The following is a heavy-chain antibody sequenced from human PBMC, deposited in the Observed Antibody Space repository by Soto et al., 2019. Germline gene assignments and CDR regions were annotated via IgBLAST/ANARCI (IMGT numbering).Heavy chain of an antibody. CDR1: GGTFSSYA. D-gene: IGHD4-17*01. J-gene: IGHJ6*02. CDR2: IIPIFGTA. Sequence: QVQLVQSGAEVKKPGSSVKVSCTASGGTFSSYAISWVRQAPGQGLEWMGGIIPIFGTANYAQKFQGRVTITADESTSTAYMELSSLRSEDTAVYYCARDPDYGGNSGYYYGMDVWGQGTTVTVSS. V-gene: IGHV1-69*01. CDR3: ARDPDYGGNSGYYYGMDV.